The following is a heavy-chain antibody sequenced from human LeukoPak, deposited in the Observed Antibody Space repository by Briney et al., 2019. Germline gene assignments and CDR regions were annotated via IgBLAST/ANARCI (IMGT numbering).Heavy chain of an antibody. V-gene: IGHV3-23*01. D-gene: IGHD3-22*01. CDR1: EFTFSSYA. CDR3: AKGHYYDSSGYYEGVDYFDF. J-gene: IGHJ4*02. Sequence: GGSLRLSCAASEFTFSSYAMSWVRQAPGKGLEWVSAISGSGGSTYYADSVKGRFTISRDNSKNTLYLQMNSLRAEDTAVYYCAKGHYYDSSGYYEGVDYFDFWGQGTLVTVSS. CDR2: ISGSGGST.